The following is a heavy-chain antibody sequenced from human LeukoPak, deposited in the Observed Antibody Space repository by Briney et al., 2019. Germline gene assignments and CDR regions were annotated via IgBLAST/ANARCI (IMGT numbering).Heavy chain of an antibody. V-gene: IGHV4-4*07. CDR2: IHTSWST. CDR1: GASINAYY. Sequence: PSETLALTCIVSGASINAYYWSWMRQPAGKGLEWIGQIHTSWSTNYSPSPTSRVTMSVDLSTSQFSLKLSSVTAADTAVYYCARTRGNWFDPWGQGTLVIVSS. J-gene: IGHJ5*02. D-gene: IGHD3-10*01. CDR3: ARTRGNWFDP.